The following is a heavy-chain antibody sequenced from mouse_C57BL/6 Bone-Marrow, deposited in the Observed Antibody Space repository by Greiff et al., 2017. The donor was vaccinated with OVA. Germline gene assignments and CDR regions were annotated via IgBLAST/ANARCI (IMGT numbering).Heavy chain of an antibody. D-gene: IGHD1-1*01. CDR3: ARGHGSRRYYFDY. CDR2: IDPANGNT. Sequence: VQLKESVAELVRPGASVKLSCTASGFNIKNTYMHWVKQRPEQGLEWIGRIDPANGNTKYAPKFQGKATITADTSSNTAYLQLSSLTSEDTAIYYCARGHGSRRYYFDYWGQGTTLTVSS. V-gene: IGHV14-3*01. J-gene: IGHJ2*01. CDR1: GFNIKNTY.